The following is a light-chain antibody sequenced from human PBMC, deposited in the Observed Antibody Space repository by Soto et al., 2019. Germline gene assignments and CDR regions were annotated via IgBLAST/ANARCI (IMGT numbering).Light chain of an antibody. J-gene: IGKJ5*01. V-gene: IGKV3D-20*02. Sequence: EIVLTQSPGTLSLSPGERATLSCRASQSFNSIYLAWYQQKPGQAPRLLIYGASTRATGIPARFSGSGSETDFTLTISSLEPEDLGVYYCLHRMNWPLTFGQGTRLEI. CDR3: LHRMNWPLT. CDR2: GAS. CDR1: QSFNSIY.